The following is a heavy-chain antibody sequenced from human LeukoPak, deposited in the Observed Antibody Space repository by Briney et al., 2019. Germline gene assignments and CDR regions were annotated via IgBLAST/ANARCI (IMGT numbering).Heavy chain of an antibody. CDR2: INSDVSST. Sequence: PGGSLRLACAASGFTFSSYWMHWVRQAPGKGLVRVSRINSDVSSTSYADSVKGRFTISRDNAKNTLYLQMNSLRAEYTAVYYCSRAMNIKVGATSFDYWGQGTLVTVSS. V-gene: IGHV3-74*01. D-gene: IGHD1-26*01. CDR1: GFTFSSYW. J-gene: IGHJ4*02. CDR3: SRAMNIKVGATSFDY.